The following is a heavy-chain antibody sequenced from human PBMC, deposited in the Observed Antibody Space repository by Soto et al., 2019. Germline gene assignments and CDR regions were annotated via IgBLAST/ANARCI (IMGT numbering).Heavy chain of an antibody. CDR2: ISSDGSTT. J-gene: IGHJ4*02. CDR3: ARGSVGANFDY. D-gene: IGHD1-26*01. Sequence: GGSLRLSCAASGITFISYWMHWVRQVPGKGLVWVEHISSDGSTTTYADSVKGRFTISRDNAKSTLDLQMNGLRAEDTAVYYCARGSVGANFDYWGQGTLVTVSS. CDR1: GITFISYW. V-gene: IGHV3-74*03.